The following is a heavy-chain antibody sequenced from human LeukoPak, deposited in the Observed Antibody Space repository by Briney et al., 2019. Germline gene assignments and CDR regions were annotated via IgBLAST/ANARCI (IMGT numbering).Heavy chain of an antibody. CDR2: INPNSGGT. Sequence: ASVKVSCKASGYTFTGYYIHWVRRAPGQGLEWLGWINPNSGGTNYAQKFQGRVTMTRDTSMTTAYMQLSSLRSDDTAVYFCARDYGGPSWFGGIDYWAQGTLVTVSS. D-gene: IGHD3-10*01. V-gene: IGHV1-2*02. J-gene: IGHJ4*02. CDR3: ARDYGGPSWFGGIDY. CDR1: GYTFTGYY.